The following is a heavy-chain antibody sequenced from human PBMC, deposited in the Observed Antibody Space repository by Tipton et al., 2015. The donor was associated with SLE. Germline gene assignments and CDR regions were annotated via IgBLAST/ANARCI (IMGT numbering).Heavy chain of an antibody. Sequence: LRLSCAISGDSVSSNSAAWNWIRQSPSRGLEWLGRTYYRSKWYNDYAVSVKSRITINPDTSKNQFSLQLNSVTPEDTAVYYCARGVVPAAIDRMFDYMDVWGKGTTVTVSS. J-gene: IGHJ6*03. V-gene: IGHV6-1*01. D-gene: IGHD2-2*02. CDR2: TYYRSKWYN. CDR1: GDSVSSNSAA. CDR3: ARGVVPAAIDRMFDYMDV.